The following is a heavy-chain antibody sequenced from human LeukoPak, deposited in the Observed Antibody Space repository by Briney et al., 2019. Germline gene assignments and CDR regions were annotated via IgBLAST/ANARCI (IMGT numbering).Heavy chain of an antibody. J-gene: IGHJ3*02. Sequence: GGSLRLSCAASGFTFSSYAMSWVRQAPGKGLEWVSAISGSGGSTYYADSVKGRFTISRDNSKNTLYLQMNSLRAEDTAVYYCAKGANYVDTAMEDGFDIWGQGTMVTVSS. CDR1: GFTFSSYA. D-gene: IGHD5-18*01. CDR2: ISGSGGST. V-gene: IGHV3-23*01. CDR3: AKGANYVDTAMEDGFDI.